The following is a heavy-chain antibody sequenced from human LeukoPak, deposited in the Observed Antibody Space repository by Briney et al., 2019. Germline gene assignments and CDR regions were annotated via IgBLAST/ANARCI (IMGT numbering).Heavy chain of an antibody. Sequence: PGGSLRLSRAASGFTLSSYSMNWVRQAPGEGLEWVSSISSTSTYIYYADSVKGRFTISRDNAKNSLSLQMNSLRAADTAVYYCARGPPYDFWSGYYTKGRAHAAPMDVWGKGTTVTVSS. CDR2: ISSTSTYI. V-gene: IGHV3-21*01. CDR1: GFTLSSYS. J-gene: IGHJ6*03. D-gene: IGHD3-3*01. CDR3: ARGPPYDFWSGYYTKGRAHAAPMDV.